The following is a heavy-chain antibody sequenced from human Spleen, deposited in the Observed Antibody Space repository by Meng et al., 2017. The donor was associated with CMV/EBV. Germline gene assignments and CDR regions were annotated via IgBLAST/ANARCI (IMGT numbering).Heavy chain of an antibody. D-gene: IGHD2-2*01. CDR1: GFTFSGFG. CDR2: ISSSGSTV. V-gene: IGHV3-48*04. Sequence: GESLKISCAASGFTFSGFGMSWVRQAPGKGLEWVSYISSSGSTVYYADSVKGRFTISRDNARNSLYLQLNSLRSQDTSVYFCARHRYGGPTSWPYFDYWGQGTLVTVSS. J-gene: IGHJ4*02. CDR3: ARHRYGGPTSWPYFDY.